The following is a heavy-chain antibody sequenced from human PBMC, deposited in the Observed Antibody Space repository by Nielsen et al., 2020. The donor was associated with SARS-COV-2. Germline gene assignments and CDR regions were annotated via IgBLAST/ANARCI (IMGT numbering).Heavy chain of an antibody. D-gene: IGHD4-17*01. CDR2: VYYDGTS. CDR3: ARDYYGDYLDGFDV. J-gene: IGHJ3*01. Sequence: SETLSLTCTVSGGSIGTYYWSWIRQPPGKGLEWIGYVYYDGTSIYNPSLKSRVTISLDTSKSQFFLNLTSVTAADRAVYYCARDYYGDYLDGFDVWGQGTMVTVSS. V-gene: IGHV4-59*01. CDR1: GGSIGTYY.